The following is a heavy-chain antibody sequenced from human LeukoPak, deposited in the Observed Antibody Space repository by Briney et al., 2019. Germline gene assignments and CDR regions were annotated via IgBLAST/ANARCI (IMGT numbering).Heavy chain of an antibody. D-gene: IGHD6-13*01. CDR1: GFTFSSYA. J-gene: IGHJ4*02. V-gene: IGHV3-9*01. Sequence: PGGSLRLSCAASGFTFSSYAMSWVRQAPGKGLEWVSGISWNSGSIGYADSVKGRFTISRDNAKNSLYLQMNSLRAEDTALYYCAKDKVGSSSWYPQYFDYWGQGTLVTVSS. CDR2: ISWNSGSI. CDR3: AKDKVGSSSWYPQYFDY.